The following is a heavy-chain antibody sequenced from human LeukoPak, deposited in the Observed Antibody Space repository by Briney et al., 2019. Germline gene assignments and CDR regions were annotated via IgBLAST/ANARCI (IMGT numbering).Heavy chain of an antibody. CDR3: AGISGKQGEIDY. Sequence: ASVKVSCKASGYTFTDYYVHWVRQAPGQGLEWMGWISPSSGGTNYAQKFQGRVTMTRDTSISTAYMELSRLRSDDTAVHYCAGISGKQGEIDYWGQGTLVTVSS. CDR1: GYTFTDYY. J-gene: IGHJ4*02. CDR2: ISPSSGGT. V-gene: IGHV1-2*02. D-gene: IGHD1-20*01.